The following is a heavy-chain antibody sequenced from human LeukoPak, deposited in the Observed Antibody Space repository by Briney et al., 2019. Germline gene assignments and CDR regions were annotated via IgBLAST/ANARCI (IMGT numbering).Heavy chain of an antibody. CDR3: ARLSGSYWDYFDY. CDR2: IYPGDSDT. V-gene: IGHV5-51*01. D-gene: IGHD1-26*01. Sequence: PGESLKISCNGSGYXFTSYWICWVRQMPGKGLEWMGTIYPGDSDTRYSPSFQGQVTISADKSISTAYLQWSSLKASDTAMYYCARLSGSYWDYFDYWGQGTLVTVSS. CDR1: GYXFTSYW. J-gene: IGHJ4*02.